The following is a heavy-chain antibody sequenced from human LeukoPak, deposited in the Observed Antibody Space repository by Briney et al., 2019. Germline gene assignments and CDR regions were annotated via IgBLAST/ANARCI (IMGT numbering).Heavy chain of an antibody. CDR1: GLTVSSYY. D-gene: IGHD5-12*01. Sequence: GGSLRLSCAASGLTVSSYYMNWVRQAPGKGLEWVSVIYSDGSTYYADSVKDRFTISRDNSKNTLYLQMNSLRAEDTAVYYCARGSSGYDRDAFDIWGQGTMVTVSS. J-gene: IGHJ3*02. CDR2: IYSDGST. V-gene: IGHV3-53*01. CDR3: ARGSSGYDRDAFDI.